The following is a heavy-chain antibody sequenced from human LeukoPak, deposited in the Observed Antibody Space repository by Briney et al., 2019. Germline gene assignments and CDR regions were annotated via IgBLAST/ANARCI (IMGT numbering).Heavy chain of an antibody. CDR2: INPSGGST. V-gene: IGHV1-46*01. CDR3: ARDQGIAARPRWFDP. CDR1: GYTFTSYY. D-gene: IGHD6-6*01. J-gene: IGHJ5*02. Sequence: ASVKVSCKASGYTFTSYYMHWVRQAPGQGLEWMGIINPSGGSTSYAQKFQGRVTMTRDMSTSTVYMELSRLRSDDAAVYYCARDQGIAARPRWFDPWGQGTLVTVSS.